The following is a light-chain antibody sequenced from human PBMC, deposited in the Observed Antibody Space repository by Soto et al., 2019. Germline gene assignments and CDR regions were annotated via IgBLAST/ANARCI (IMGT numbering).Light chain of an antibody. CDR3: TSYSRYRVLV. CDR1: SSDLGDYNS. CDR2: EVS. J-gene: IGLJ3*02. Sequence: QSALTQPASVSGSPGQSITIPCTGTSSDLGDYNSVSWYQQHPGKAPKLIIFEVSNRPSGVSDRFSGSNSGNTASLTISGLQAEDEADYYCTSYSRYRVLVFGGGTKVTVL. V-gene: IGLV2-14*01.